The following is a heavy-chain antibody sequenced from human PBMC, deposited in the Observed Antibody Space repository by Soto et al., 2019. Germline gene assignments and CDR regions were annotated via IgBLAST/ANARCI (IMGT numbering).Heavy chain of an antibody. J-gene: IGHJ6*03. V-gene: IGHV1-8*01. Sequence: ASVKVSCKASGYTFTSYGINWVRQATGQGLEWMGWMNPNSGNTGYAQKFQGRVTMTRNTSISTAYMELSSLRSEDTAVYYCARSPAAPARYYYYMDVWGKGTTVTVSS. CDR1: GYTFTSYG. CDR3: ARSPAAPARYYYYMDV. CDR2: MNPNSGNT. D-gene: IGHD2-2*01.